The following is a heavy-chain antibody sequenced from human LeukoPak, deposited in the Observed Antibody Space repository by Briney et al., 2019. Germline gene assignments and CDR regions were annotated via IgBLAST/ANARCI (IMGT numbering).Heavy chain of an antibody. D-gene: IGHD1-7*01. CDR3: ARDHRITGTGAFDI. J-gene: IGHJ3*02. CDR2: TYYRSKWYN. CDR1: GDSVSSNSAA. V-gene: IGHV6-1*01. Sequence: SQTLSLTCAISGDSVSSNSAAWNWIRPSPSRGLEWLGRTYYRSKWYNDYAVSVKSRITINPDTSKNQFSLQLTSVTPEDSAVYYCARDHRITGTGAFDIWGQGTMVTVSS.